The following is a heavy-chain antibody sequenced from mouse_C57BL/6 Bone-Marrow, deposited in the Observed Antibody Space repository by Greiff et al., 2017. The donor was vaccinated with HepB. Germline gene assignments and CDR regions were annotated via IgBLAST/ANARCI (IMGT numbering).Heavy chain of an antibody. CDR3: TRSPIYYYGSSHWYFDV. Sequence: EVQLQQSGTVLARPGASVKMSCKTSGYTFTSYWMHWVKQRPGQGLEWIGAIYPGNSDTSYNQKFKGKAKLTAVTSASTAYMELSSLTNEDSAVYYCTRSPIYYYGSSHWYFDVWGTGTTVTVSS. CDR2: IYPGNSDT. D-gene: IGHD1-1*01. J-gene: IGHJ1*03. V-gene: IGHV1-5*01. CDR1: GYTFTSYW.